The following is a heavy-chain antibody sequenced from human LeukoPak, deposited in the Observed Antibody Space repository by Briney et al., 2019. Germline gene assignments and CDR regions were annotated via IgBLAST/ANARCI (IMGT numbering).Heavy chain of an antibody. J-gene: IGHJ6*03. CDR2: IIPIFGTA. CDR3: ARARNTALTGYYYYMDV. CDR1: GGTFTSYA. V-gene: IGHV1-69*06. Sequence: APVNVSSKASGGTFTSYAISWVRQAPGQGLEWMGGIIPIFGTANYAQKFQGRVTITADTSTSTAYMELSSLRSEDTAVYYCARARNTALTGYYYYMDVWGKGTTVTVSS. D-gene: IGHD5-18*01.